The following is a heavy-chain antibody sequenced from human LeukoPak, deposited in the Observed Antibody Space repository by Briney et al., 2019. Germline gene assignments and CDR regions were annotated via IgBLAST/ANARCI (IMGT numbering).Heavy chain of an antibody. Sequence: SETLSLTCTVSGGSISNYYWSWLRQPAGKALEWIGRIHSRGSTNYNPSPKSRVTMSVDTSKNQFSLKLTSVTAADTAVYYCARLYFDSSSGYYSIDAFDIWGQGTMVTVTS. CDR3: ARLYFDSSSGYYSIDAFDI. J-gene: IGHJ3*02. V-gene: IGHV4-4*07. CDR2: IHSRGST. CDR1: GGSISNYY. D-gene: IGHD3-22*01.